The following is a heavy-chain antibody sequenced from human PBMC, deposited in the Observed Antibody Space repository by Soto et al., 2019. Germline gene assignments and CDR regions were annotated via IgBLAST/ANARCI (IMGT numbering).Heavy chain of an antibody. Sequence: PGGSLRLSCAASGFTFSSYAMSWVRQAPGKGLEWVSAISGSGGGTYYADSVKGRFTISRDNSKNTLYLQMNSLRAEDTAVYYCAKAQYCISTSCSPPNWFDPWGPGTLVTVSS. CDR2: ISGSGGGT. CDR1: GFTFSSYA. CDR3: AKAQYCISTSCSPPNWFDP. V-gene: IGHV3-23*01. D-gene: IGHD2-2*01. J-gene: IGHJ5*02.